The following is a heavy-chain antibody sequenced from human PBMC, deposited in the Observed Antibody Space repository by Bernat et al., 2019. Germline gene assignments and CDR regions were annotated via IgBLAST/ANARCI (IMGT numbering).Heavy chain of an antibody. CDR3: AREASGAFDI. D-gene: IGHD3-10*01. J-gene: IGHJ3*02. CDR2: IWYDGSNK. CDR1: GFTFSSYG. V-gene: IGHV3-33*01. Sequence: QVQLVESGGGVVQPGRSLRLSCAASGFTFSSYGMHWVRQAPGKGLEWVAVIWYDGSNKYYADSVKGRFTISSDNSKNTLYLQMNSLRAEDTAVYYCAREASGAFDIWGQGTMVTVSS.